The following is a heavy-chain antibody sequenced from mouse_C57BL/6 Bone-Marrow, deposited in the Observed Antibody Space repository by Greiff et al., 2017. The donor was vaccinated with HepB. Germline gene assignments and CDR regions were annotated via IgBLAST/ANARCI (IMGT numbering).Heavy chain of an antibody. D-gene: IGHD2-3*01. V-gene: IGHV1-69*01. CDR3: ARWVMGNY. CDR1: GYTFTSYW. CDR2: IDPSDSYT. Sequence: QVQLQQPGAELVMPGASVKLSCKASGYTFTSYWMHWVKQRPGQGLEWIGEIDPSDSYTNYNQKFKGKSTLTADKSSSTAYMELRSLTSEDSAVYFCARWVMGNYWGQGTTLTVSS. J-gene: IGHJ2*01.